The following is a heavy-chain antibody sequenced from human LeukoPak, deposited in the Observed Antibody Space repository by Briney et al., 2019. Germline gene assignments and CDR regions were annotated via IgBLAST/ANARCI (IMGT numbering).Heavy chain of an antibody. J-gene: IGHJ5*02. V-gene: IGHV5-51*01. CDR1: GYSFTSYW. CDR3: ARPYCSSTSCPNWFDP. Sequence: GESLKISCKGSGYSFTSYWIGWVRQMPGKGLEWMGIIYPGASDTRYSPPFQGQATLSADKSISPAYLQWSSLKASDTAMYYCARPYCSSTSCPNWFDPWGQGTLVTVSS. CDR2: IYPGASDT. D-gene: IGHD2-2*01.